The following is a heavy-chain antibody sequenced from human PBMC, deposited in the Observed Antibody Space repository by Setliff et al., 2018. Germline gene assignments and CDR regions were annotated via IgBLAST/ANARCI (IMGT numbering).Heavy chain of an antibody. CDR3: ARDKLRFLENWFDP. CDR1: GFTFSNYW. CDR2: IKQDGSEK. V-gene: IGHV3-7*01. D-gene: IGHD3-3*01. Sequence: GSLRLSCAASGFTFSNYWMSWVRQAPGKGLEWVANIKQDGSEKYYVDSVKGRFTISRDNAKNSLYLQMNSLRAEDTAVYYCARDKLRFLENWFDPWGQGTLVTVSS. J-gene: IGHJ5*02.